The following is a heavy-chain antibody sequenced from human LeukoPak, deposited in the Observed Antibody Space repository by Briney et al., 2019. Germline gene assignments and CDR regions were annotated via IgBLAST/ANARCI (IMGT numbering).Heavy chain of an antibody. CDR2: INPSGGNI. D-gene: IGHD3-9*01. CDR1: GYTFTSYY. J-gene: IGHJ4*02. CDR3: ARFAVHRRLLVTGQFGLDY. V-gene: IGHV1-46*01. Sequence: ASVKVSCKASGYTFTSYYMYWVRQAPGQGLEWMGLINPSGGNIRYAQKFQGRVTMTRDTPTSTVYMELSSLRSEDTAVYYCARFAVHRRLLVTGQFGLDYWGQGTLVTVSS.